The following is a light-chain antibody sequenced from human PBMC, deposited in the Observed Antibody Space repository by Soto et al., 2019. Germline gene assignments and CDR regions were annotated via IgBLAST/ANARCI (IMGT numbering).Light chain of an antibody. CDR3: ASWDDSLNGVV. CDR2: KNN. J-gene: IGLJ2*01. CDR1: SSSIGRNT. Sequence: QSVLTQPPSASGTPGQRVTISCSGSSSSIGRNTVNWYQHLPGTAPKLLIYKNNKRPSGVPDQFSGSKSGTSASLAISGLQSEDEADYYCASWDDSLNGVVFGGGTKLTVL. V-gene: IGLV1-44*01.